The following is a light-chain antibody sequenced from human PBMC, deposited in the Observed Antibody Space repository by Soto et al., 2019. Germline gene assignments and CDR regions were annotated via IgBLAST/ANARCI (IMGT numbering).Light chain of an antibody. CDR3: QQRSNWPPGPWT. V-gene: IGKV3-11*01. CDR2: DAS. CDR1: QSVSRY. Sequence: EIVLTQSPATLSLSPGERATLSCRASQSVSRYLAWYQQKPGQAPRLLIYDASNRATGIPARFSGSGSGTDFTLTISSLEPEDFAVYYCQQRSNWPPGPWTFGQGTKVEIK. J-gene: IGKJ1*01.